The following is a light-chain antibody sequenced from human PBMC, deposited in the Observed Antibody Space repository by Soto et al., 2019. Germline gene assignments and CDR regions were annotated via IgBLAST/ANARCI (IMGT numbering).Light chain of an antibody. CDR1: QSVSSSY. CDR2: GAS. V-gene: IGKV3-20*01. J-gene: IGKJ1*01. CDR3: QQYGSTQT. Sequence: EIVLTQSPGTLSLSPGERATLSCRASQSVSSSYLAWYQQKPGQAPRLLIYGASSRATGSPDRFSGSGSGTDFTLTISRLEPEDFAVYYCQQYGSTQTFGQGPKVEIK.